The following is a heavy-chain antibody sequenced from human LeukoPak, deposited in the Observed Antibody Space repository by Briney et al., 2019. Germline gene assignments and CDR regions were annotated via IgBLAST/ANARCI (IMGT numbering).Heavy chain of an antibody. V-gene: IGHV4-38-2*01. CDR3: ARHPDIVVVPAAINRKPGGYYFDY. CDR1: GYSISSGYY. Sequence: SETLSLTCAVSGYSISSGYYWGWIRQPPGKGLEWIGSIYHSGSTYYNPSLKSRVTISVDTSKNQFSLKLSSVTAADTAVYYCARHPDIVVVPAAINRKPGGYYFDYWGRGTLVTVSS. J-gene: IGHJ4*02. D-gene: IGHD2-2*01. CDR2: IYHSGST.